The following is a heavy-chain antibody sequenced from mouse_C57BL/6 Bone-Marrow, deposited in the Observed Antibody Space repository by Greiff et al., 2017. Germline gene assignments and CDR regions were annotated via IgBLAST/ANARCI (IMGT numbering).Heavy chain of an antibody. Sequence: QVQLQQPGAELVKPGASVTLSCQASGYTFTSYWMHWVKQRPGQGLAWICMLHPNSGSTNYNEKFTNKAPLTVANSSSTAYMQLSSLTAEDASVYYCARRGIYDGYPYAMDDWGQGTSVTVSS. CDR3: ARRGIYDGYPYAMDD. CDR2: LHPNSGST. D-gene: IGHD2-3*01. CDR1: GYTFTSYW. V-gene: IGHV1-64*01. J-gene: IGHJ4*01.